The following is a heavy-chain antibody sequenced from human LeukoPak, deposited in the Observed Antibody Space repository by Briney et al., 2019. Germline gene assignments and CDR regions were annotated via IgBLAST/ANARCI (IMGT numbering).Heavy chain of an antibody. J-gene: IGHJ4*02. CDR3: ARAFDSTPYPHPNDY. CDR2: ISAYNGNT. D-gene: IGHD3-22*01. CDR1: GYTFTSYG. V-gene: IGHV1-18*01. Sequence: ASVKVSCKASGYTFTSYGISWVLQAPGQGLEWMGWISAYNGNTNYAQKLQGRVTMTTDTSTSTAYMELRSLRSDDTAVYYCARAFDSTPYPHPNDYWGQGTLVTVSS.